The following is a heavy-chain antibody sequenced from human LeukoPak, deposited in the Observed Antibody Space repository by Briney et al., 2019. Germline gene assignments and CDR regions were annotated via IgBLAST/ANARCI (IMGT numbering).Heavy chain of an antibody. Sequence: GGSLRLSCAASGFIFNSYGMHWVRQAPGKGLEWVAFIRYDGSNKYYADSVKGRFTISRDNSKNTLYLQMNSLRAEDTAVYYCATRRELRWYFDYWGQGTLVTVSS. CDR3: ATRRELRWYFDY. J-gene: IGHJ4*02. D-gene: IGHD4-23*01. CDR1: GFIFNSYG. V-gene: IGHV3-30*02. CDR2: IRYDGSNK.